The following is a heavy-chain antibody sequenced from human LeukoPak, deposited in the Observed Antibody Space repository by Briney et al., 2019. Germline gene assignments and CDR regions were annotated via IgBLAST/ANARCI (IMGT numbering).Heavy chain of an antibody. V-gene: IGHV4-59*08. D-gene: IGHD2/OR15-2a*01. Sequence: PSETLSLTCTVSGGSISSYYWSWIRQPPGKGLEWIGYIYYSGSTNYNPSLKSRVTISVDTSKNQFSLKLSSVTAADTAVYYCARLHDPSTYYYYGMDVWGQGTTVTVSS. CDR3: ARLHDPSTYYYYGMDV. J-gene: IGHJ6*02. CDR1: GGSISSYY. CDR2: IYYSGST.